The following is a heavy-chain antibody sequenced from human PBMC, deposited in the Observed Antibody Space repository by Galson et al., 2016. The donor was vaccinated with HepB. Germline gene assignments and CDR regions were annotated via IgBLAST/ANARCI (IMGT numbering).Heavy chain of an antibody. CDR3: ARSTTFDAVAGMDV. CDR2: IIPMPGIV. CDR1: GGTVNSYA. Sequence: SVKVSCKASGGTVNSYAINWVRQAPGQGLEWMGRIIPMPGIVNNAQKLQGRVTITADKSSNTAYMELNSLRSEDTAVYYCARSTTFDAVAGMDVWGQGTTVTVSS. V-gene: IGHV1-69*04. J-gene: IGHJ6*02. D-gene: IGHD2/OR15-2a*01.